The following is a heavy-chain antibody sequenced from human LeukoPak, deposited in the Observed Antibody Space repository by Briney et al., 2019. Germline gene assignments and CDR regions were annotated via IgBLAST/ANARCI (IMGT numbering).Heavy chain of an antibody. CDR3: AKDRRLWFGGYGMDV. J-gene: IGHJ6*02. V-gene: IGHV3-30-3*01. D-gene: IGHD3-10*01. CDR1: GFTFSSYA. CDR2: ISYDGSNK. Sequence: GGSLRLSCAASGFTFSSYAMHWVRQAPGKGLGWVAVISYDGSNKYYADSVKGRFTISRDNSKNTLYLQMNSLRAEDTAVYYCAKDRRLWFGGYGMDVWGQGTTVTVSS.